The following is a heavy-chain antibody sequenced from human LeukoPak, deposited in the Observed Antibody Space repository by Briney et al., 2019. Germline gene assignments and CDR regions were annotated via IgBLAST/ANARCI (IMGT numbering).Heavy chain of an antibody. CDR3: AKVTYGSGTYGAFDS. D-gene: IGHD3-10*01. Sequence: GGSLRLSCAASGFTFSSYWMHWVRQAPGKGLVWVSRINSDGSSTNYADSVKGRFTISRDNSKNTLYLQMNSLRAEDTAIYYCAKVTYGSGTYGAFDSWGQGTLVTVSS. J-gene: IGHJ4*02. V-gene: IGHV3-74*01. CDR1: GFTFSSYW. CDR2: INSDGSST.